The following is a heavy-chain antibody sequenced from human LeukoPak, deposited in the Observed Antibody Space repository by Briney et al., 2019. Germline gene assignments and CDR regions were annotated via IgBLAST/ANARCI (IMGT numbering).Heavy chain of an antibody. CDR2: IKQDGSEK. CDR1: GFTFSSYW. Sequence: GGSLRLSCAASGFTFSSYWMSWVRQAPGKGLEWVANIKQDGSEKYYVGSVKGRFTISRDNAKNSLYLQMNSLRAEDTAVYYCARDGGGIAAAELDYWGQGTLVTVSS. J-gene: IGHJ4*02. V-gene: IGHV3-7*01. CDR3: ARDGGGIAAAELDY. D-gene: IGHD6-13*01.